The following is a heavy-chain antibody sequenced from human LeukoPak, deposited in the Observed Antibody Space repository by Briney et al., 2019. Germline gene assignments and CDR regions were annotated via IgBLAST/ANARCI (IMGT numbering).Heavy chain of an antibody. V-gene: IGHV4-31*03. Sequence: PSETLSLTCTVSGGSISSGGYYWSWIRQHPGKGLEWIGYIYYSGSTYYNPSLKSRVTISVDTSKNQFSPKLSSVTAADTAVYYCARAAAAGLLKSHYYYMDVWGKGTTVTVSS. D-gene: IGHD6-13*01. CDR2: IYYSGST. CDR1: GGSISSGGYY. CDR3: ARAAAAGLLKSHYYYMDV. J-gene: IGHJ6*03.